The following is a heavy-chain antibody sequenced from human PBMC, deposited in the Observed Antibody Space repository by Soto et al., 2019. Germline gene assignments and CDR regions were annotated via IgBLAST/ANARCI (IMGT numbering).Heavy chain of an antibody. D-gene: IGHD3-10*01. Sequence: SQTLSLTCAISGGIVTSNNAAWYWIRQSPSRGLEWLGRTYYKSKWYNDYAVSVRGRITINPDTSKNQFSLHLNSVTPEDTAVYYSAKVRYYYGSGSYSPPYGMDVWGQGTTVTVSS. J-gene: IGHJ6*02. CDR2: TYYKSKWYN. V-gene: IGHV6-1*01. CDR3: AKVRYYYGSGSYSPPYGMDV. CDR1: GGIVTSNNAA.